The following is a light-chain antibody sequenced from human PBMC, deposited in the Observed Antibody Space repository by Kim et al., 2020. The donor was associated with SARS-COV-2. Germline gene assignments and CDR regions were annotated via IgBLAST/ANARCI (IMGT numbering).Light chain of an antibody. CDR1: QSVSSN. CDR2: GAS. J-gene: IGKJ4*01. CDR3: QQYNNWLT. V-gene: IGKV3-15*01. Sequence: SVSQGERATLSCRASQSVSSNLAWYQQKPGQAPRLLIYGASTRATGIPARVSGSGSGTEFTLTISSLQSEDFAVYHCQQYNNWLTFGGGTKVDIK.